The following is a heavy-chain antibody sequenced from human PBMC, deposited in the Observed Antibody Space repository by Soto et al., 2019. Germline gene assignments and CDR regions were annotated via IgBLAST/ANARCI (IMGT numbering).Heavy chain of an antibody. CDR2: TYYRSMWFN. D-gene: IGHD3-3*01. Sequence: QVQLQQSGPGLVKPSQTLSLTCAISGDSVSSNNAAWNWIRQSPSRGLEWLGRTYYRSMWFNDYAISVKGRITINPVTSQNQFSLQLNSVTPEDTAVYYCAREEASITIFGATMDSWGQGTLVTISS. V-gene: IGHV6-1*01. CDR1: GDSVSSNNAA. J-gene: IGHJ4*02. CDR3: AREEASITIFGATMDS.